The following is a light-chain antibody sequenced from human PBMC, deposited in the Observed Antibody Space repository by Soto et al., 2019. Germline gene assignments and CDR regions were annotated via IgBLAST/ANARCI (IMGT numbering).Light chain of an antibody. CDR1: QSVRSSY. V-gene: IGKV3-20*01. CDR2: HAS. J-gene: IGKJ1*01. Sequence: DIVLTQSPDTLSLSPGERATLSCRASQSVRSSYLAWYQQKPGQAPRLLIYHASDRAPGIPDRFSGSGSGTDFTLTISRLEPEDFVVYYCQQYDTSPRTFGQGTKVEIK. CDR3: QQYDTSPRT.